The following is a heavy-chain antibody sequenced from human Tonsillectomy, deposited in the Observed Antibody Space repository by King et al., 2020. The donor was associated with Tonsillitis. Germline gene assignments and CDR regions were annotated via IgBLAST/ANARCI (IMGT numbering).Heavy chain of an antibody. D-gene: IGHD3-3*01. J-gene: IGHJ3*02. CDR3: ARDLIYDFGVGGAFDI. CDR2: IYYSGST. Sequence: VPLQESGPGLVKPSQTLSLTCTVSGASISSGGYYWSWIRQHPGKGLEWIGYIYYSGSTYYNPSLKSRVTISVDTSKKQFSLKLTSVTAADTAVYYCARDLIYDFGVGGAFDIWGQGTMVTVSS. V-gene: IGHV4-31*03. CDR1: GASISSGGYY.